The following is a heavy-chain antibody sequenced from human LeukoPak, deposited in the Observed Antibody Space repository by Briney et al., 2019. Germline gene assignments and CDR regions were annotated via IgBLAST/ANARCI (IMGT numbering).Heavy chain of an antibody. J-gene: IGHJ4*02. V-gene: IGHV1-2*02. CDR3: ARGGRDSGYSSSWLDY. CDR2: INPNSGGT. CDR1: GYTFTGYY. D-gene: IGHD6-13*01. Sequence: ASVTVSCKASGYTFTGYYMHWVRQAPGQGLEWMGWINPNSGGTNYAQKLQGRVTMTTDTSTSTAYMELRSLRSDDTAVYYCARGGRDSGYSSSWLDYWGQGTLVTVSS.